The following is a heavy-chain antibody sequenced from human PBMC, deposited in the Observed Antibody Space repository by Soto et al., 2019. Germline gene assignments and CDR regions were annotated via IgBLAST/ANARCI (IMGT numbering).Heavy chain of an antibody. CDR1: GITFRNYG. CDR2: ISYNDGDNK. J-gene: IGHJ4*02. V-gene: IGHV3-30*18. CDR3: AQDFCGGNRYGDSGY. Sequence: QVQLVESGGGVVQPGTSLRLSCVASGITFRNYGMHWVRQAPGQGLEWVAFISYNDGDNKKYVDSVKGRFSISRDNSKNTLYLQMDSLRSEDTAVYYCAQDFCGGNRYGDSGYWGQGTLVTVSS. D-gene: IGHD4-17*01.